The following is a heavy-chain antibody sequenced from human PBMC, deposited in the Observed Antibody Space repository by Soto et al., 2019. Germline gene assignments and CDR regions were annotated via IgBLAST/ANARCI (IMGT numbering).Heavy chain of an antibody. CDR3: ASGKAWEVLLAY. D-gene: IGHD1-26*01. V-gene: IGHV4-31*03. J-gene: IGHJ4*02. Sequence: SETLSLTCTVSGASINSGGYYWSWIRQLPGKGLEWIGYVYFSGSTYYNPSLESRISISIDTSQNQFSLKLSSVTAADTAIYYCASGKAWEVLLAYWGQGTLVTVSS. CDR2: VYFSGST. CDR1: GASINSGGYY.